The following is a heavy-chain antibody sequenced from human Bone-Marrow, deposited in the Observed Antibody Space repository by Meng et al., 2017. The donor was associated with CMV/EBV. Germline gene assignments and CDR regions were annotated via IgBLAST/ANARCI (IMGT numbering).Heavy chain of an antibody. Sequence: SVKVSCKASGGTFSSYAISWVRQAPGQGLEWMGGIIPIFGTANYAQKFQGRVTITTDESTSTAYMELSSLRSEDTAVYYCARGNPPDPHDSSGYYFDYWGQGTLVTVSS. V-gene: IGHV1-69*05. D-gene: IGHD3-22*01. CDR2: IIPIFGTA. J-gene: IGHJ4*02. CDR3: ARGNPPDPHDSSGYYFDY. CDR1: GGTFSSYA.